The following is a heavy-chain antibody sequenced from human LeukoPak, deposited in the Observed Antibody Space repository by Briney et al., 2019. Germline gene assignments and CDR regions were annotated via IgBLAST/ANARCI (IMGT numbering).Heavy chain of an antibody. CDR1: GFTFTCYW. Sequence: GGSLRLSCAAPGFTFTCYWMNWVRQAPGKGLEWVANIKEDGSEKYYVDSVKGRFTISRDNAKNSVYLQMNSLRAEDTAVYYCARDNGFWGQGTLVTVSS. CDR3: ARDNGF. D-gene: IGHD2-8*01. V-gene: IGHV3-7*03. J-gene: IGHJ4*02. CDR2: IKEDGSEK.